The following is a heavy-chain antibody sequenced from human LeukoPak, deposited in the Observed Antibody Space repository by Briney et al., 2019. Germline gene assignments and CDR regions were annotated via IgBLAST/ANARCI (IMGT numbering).Heavy chain of an antibody. CDR1: GGSISSSSYY. CDR3: ARDPTYSSSWYSYNWFDP. J-gene: IGHJ5*02. D-gene: IGHD6-13*01. V-gene: IGHV4-39*07. Sequence: PSETLSLTCTVSGGSISSSSYYWGWIRQPPGKGLEWIGSIYYSGSTYYNPSLKSRVTISVDTSKNQFSLKLSSVTAADTAVYYCARDPTYSSSWYSYNWFDPWGQGTLVTVSS. CDR2: IYYSGST.